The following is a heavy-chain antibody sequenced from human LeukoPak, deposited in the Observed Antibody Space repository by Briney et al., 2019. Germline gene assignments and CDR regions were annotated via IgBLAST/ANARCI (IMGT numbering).Heavy chain of an antibody. D-gene: IGHD5-18*01. CDR1: GFTFSDYY. V-gene: IGHV3-11*01. CDR2: ISSSGSTI. Sequence: GGSLRLSCAASGFTFSDYYMSWIRQAPGKGLEWVSYISSSGSTIYYADSVKGRFTISRNNAKNSLYLQMNSLRAEDTAVYYCAKVDTAMHDYAFDIWGQGTMVTVSS. CDR3: AKVDTAMHDYAFDI. J-gene: IGHJ3*02.